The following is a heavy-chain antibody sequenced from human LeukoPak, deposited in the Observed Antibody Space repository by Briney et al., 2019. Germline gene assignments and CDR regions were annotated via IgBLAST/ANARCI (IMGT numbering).Heavy chain of an antibody. J-gene: IGHJ4*02. CDR3: ARDYVAAAGTFDY. Sequence: GGSLRLSCAASGFTFSSYAMHWVRQAPGKGLEWVAVISYDGSNKYYADSVKGRFTISRDNSKNTLYLQMNSLRAEDTAVYYCARDYVAAAGTFDYWGQGTLVTVSS. CDR1: GFTFSSYA. D-gene: IGHD6-13*01. CDR2: ISYDGSNK. V-gene: IGHV3-30-3*01.